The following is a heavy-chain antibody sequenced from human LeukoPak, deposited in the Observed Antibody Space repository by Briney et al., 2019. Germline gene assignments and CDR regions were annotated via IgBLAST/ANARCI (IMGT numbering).Heavy chain of an antibody. J-gene: IGHJ4*02. Sequence: GGSLRLSCAASGFTFSNFAMIWVRQAPGKGLEWVSVIGSDSGCIHYTDSVKGRFTISRDNSKNTLYLQMNSLRADDTAVYYCAKYRTTSAPPRNFDYWGQGTLVTVSS. CDR3: AKYRTTSAPPRNFDY. CDR1: GFTFSNFA. D-gene: IGHD1-14*01. V-gene: IGHV3-23*01. CDR2: IGSDSGCI.